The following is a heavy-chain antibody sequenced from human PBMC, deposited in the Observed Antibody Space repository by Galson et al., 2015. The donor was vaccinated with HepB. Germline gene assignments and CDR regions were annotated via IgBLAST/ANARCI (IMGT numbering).Heavy chain of an antibody. V-gene: IGHV3-33*01. CDR3: ARDLDYLAARDPP. D-gene: IGHD2/OR15-2a*01. Sequence: SLRLSCAASGFTFSSYGMHWVRQAPGKGLEWVAVIWYDGSNKYYADSVKGRFTISRDNSKNTLYLQMNSLRAEDTAVYYCARDLDYLAARDPPWGQGTLVTVSS. CDR2: IWYDGSNK. J-gene: IGHJ4*02. CDR1: GFTFSSYG.